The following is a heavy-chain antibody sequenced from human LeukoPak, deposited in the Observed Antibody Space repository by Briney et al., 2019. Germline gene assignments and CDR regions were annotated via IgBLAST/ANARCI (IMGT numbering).Heavy chain of an antibody. CDR2: INYSGTT. D-gene: IGHD6-19*01. J-gene: IGHJ3*02. CDR3: ARLLDNVSSSDPDTFDM. CDR1: GGSISRQY. Sequence: PSETLSLTCSVSGGSISRQYWTWIRQPPGKGLEWIGFINYSGTTRYNPSLQSRVTISVDTSESYFSLKLTSVTAADTAVYYCARLLDNVSSSDPDTFDMWGQGTMVIVSS. V-gene: IGHV4-59*11.